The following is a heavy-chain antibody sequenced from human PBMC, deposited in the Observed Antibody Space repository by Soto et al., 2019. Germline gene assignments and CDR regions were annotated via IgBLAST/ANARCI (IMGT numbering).Heavy chain of an antibody. CDR2: ISGSGGST. CDR1: GFTFSSYS. CDR3: AKAPYCTNGVCNNWFDP. D-gene: IGHD2-8*01. Sequence: PGGSLSLSCAASGFTFSSYSMSWVRQAPGKGLEWVSAISGSGGSTYYADSVKGRFTISRDNSKNTLYLQMNSLRAEDTAVYYCAKAPYCTNGVCNNWFDPWGQGTLVTVSS. J-gene: IGHJ5*02. V-gene: IGHV3-23*01.